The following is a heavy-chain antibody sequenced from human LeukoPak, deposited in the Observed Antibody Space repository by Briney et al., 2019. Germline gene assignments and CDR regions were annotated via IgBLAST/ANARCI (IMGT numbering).Heavy chain of an antibody. Sequence: GSLRLSCVTSGFNFSDSRMTWVRQAPGKGLQWVANVNRDGTEKHFLDSVEGRFTISRDNAKNSLFLQMNSLRDEDTAVYHCARNYYYDTWGQGTLVTVSS. CDR3: ARNYYYDT. V-gene: IGHV3-7*04. CDR1: GFNFSDSR. D-gene: IGHD3-22*01. J-gene: IGHJ4*02. CDR2: VNRDGTEK.